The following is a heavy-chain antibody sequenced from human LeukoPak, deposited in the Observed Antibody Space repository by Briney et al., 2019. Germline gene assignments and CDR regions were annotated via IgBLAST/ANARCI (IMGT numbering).Heavy chain of an antibody. D-gene: IGHD3-3*01. J-gene: IGHJ6*02. Sequence: GASVKVSCKASGYTFTSYGISGVRQAPGQGLEWMGWISAYNGHTNSAQKLQGRVTMTTDRSTSTAYMELRSLRSDDTAVYYCARDLPRFLEWLLPYYYCGMDVWGQGTTVTVSS. V-gene: IGHV1-18*01. CDR1: GYTFTSYG. CDR2: ISAYNGHT. CDR3: ARDLPRFLEWLLPYYYCGMDV.